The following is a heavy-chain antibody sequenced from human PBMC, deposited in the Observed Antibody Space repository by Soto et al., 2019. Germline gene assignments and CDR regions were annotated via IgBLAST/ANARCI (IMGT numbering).Heavy chain of an antibody. D-gene: IGHD3-9*01. CDR2: ISSSSTYI. CDR1: GFTFSSYN. J-gene: IGHJ5*02. CDR3: ARETTSGILTASYGNWFDP. Sequence: EVQLVESGGGLVKPGGSLRLSCAASGFTFSSYNMNWVRQAPGKGLEWVSSISSSSTYIYYADSVKGRFTISRDNAKNSLYLQRNSLRAEDTAVYYCARETTSGILTASYGNWFDPWGQGTLVTVSS. V-gene: IGHV3-21*01.